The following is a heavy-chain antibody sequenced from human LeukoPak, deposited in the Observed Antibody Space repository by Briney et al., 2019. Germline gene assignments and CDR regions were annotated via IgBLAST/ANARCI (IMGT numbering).Heavy chain of an antibody. CDR1: GFTFSSYS. CDR3: TRGVGVSPYCGGDCYSTD. V-gene: IGHV3-21*01. CDR2: ISSSSSYI. D-gene: IGHD2-21*02. J-gene: IGHJ4*02. Sequence: GGSLRLSCAASGFTFSSYSMNWVRQAPGKGLEWVSSISSSSSYIYYADSVKGRFTISRDNAKNSLYLQMNSLRAEDTALYYCTRGVGVSPYCGGDCYSTDWGQGTLVTVSS.